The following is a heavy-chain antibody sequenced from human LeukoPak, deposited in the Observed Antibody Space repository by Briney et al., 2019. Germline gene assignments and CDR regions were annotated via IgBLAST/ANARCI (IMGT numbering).Heavy chain of an antibody. V-gene: IGHV7-4-1*02. CDR1: GYTFTSHG. CDR2: INTKTGNP. J-gene: IGHJ4*02. Sequence: ASVKVSCKASGYTFTSHGISWVRQAPGQGLEWMGWINTKTGNPTYAQGFTGRFVFSLDTSVSTAYLQISSLKAEDTAVYYCARDIGAVRGVDNEYFDYWGQGTLVTVSS. D-gene: IGHD3-10*01. CDR3: ARDIGAVRGVDNEYFDY.